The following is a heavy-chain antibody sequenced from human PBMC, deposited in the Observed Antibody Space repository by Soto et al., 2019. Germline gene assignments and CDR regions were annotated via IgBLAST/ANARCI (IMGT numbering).Heavy chain of an antibody. D-gene: IGHD3-9*01. CDR3: ARLLYYDILTGYYNGGNWFDP. CDR1: GYTFTSYG. CDR2: ISAYNGNT. J-gene: IGHJ5*02. Sequence: ASVKVSCKASGYTFTSYGISWVRQAPGQGLEWMGWISAYNGNTNYAKKLQGRVTLTTDTSTSTAYMGLRSLRSDDTAVYYCARLLYYDILTGYYNGGNWFDPWGQGTLVTVSS. V-gene: IGHV1-18*01.